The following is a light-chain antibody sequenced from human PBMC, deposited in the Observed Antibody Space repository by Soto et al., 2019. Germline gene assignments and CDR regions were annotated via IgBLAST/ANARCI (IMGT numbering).Light chain of an antibody. Sequence: DIQMSHSRSTLSVCLVERVVITCRASQTISSWLAWYQQKPGKAPKLLIYKASTLKSGVPSRFSGSGSGTEFTLTISSLQPDDFATYYCQHYNSYSEAFGQGTKV. CDR3: QHYNSYSEA. J-gene: IGKJ1*01. CDR1: QTISSW. V-gene: IGKV1-5*03. CDR2: KAS.